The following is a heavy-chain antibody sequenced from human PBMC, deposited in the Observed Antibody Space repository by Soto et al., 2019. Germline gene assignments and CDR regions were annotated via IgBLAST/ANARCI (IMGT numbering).Heavy chain of an antibody. J-gene: IGHJ4*02. V-gene: IGHV3-30*18. CDR3: AKDKGSSGDLVTFEY. D-gene: IGHD2-15*01. CDR1: GFTFSSYG. CDR2: VSFDGSDK. Sequence: PGGSLRLSCAASGFTFSSYGMHWVRQAPGKGLEWVAVVSFDGSDKYYADSVKGRFTISRDNSKNTLYLQMNSLREEDTAVYYCAKDKGSSGDLVTFEYWARGPWSPSPQ.